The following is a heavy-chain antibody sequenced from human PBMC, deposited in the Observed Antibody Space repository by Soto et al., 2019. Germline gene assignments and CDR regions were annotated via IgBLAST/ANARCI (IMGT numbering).Heavy chain of an antibody. D-gene: IGHD4-17*01. J-gene: IGHJ4*02. CDR2: IYYSGST. Sequence: LSLTCTASGGSISSYYWSWIRQPPGKGLEWIGYIYYSGSTNYNPSLKSRVTISVDTSKNQFSLKLSSVTAADTAVYYCARDSYGDYDLDYWGQGTLVTVS. CDR3: ARDSYGDYDLDY. CDR1: GGSISSYY. V-gene: IGHV4-59*01.